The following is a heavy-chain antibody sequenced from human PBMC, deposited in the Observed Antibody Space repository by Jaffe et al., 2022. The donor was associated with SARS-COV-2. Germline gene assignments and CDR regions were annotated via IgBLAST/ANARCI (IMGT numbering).Heavy chain of an antibody. V-gene: IGHV4-34*01. D-gene: IGHD3-10*01. CDR1: GGSFSGYY. CDR3: ARGRLYYYGSGSQMDV. Sequence: QVQLQQWGAGLLKPSETLSLTCAVYGGSFSGYYWSWIRQPPGKGLEWIGEINHSGSTNYNPSLKSRVTISVDTSKNQFSLKLSSVTAADTAVYYCARGRLYYYGSGSQMDVWGKGTTVTVSS. J-gene: IGHJ6*04. CDR2: INHSGST.